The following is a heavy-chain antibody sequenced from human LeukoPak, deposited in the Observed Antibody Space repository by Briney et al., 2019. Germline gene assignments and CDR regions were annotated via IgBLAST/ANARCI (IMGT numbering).Heavy chain of an antibody. V-gene: IGHV3-30*18. D-gene: IGHD3-22*01. CDR1: GFTFSNYG. Sequence: PGGSLRLSCAASGFTFSNYGIHWVRQAPGKGLEWVAVISYDGSNKYCADSVKGRFTISRDTSKNTLYLQMNSLRPEDTAVYYCAKNSDYDSSGLSPWGQGTLVTVSS. CDR2: ISYDGSNK. J-gene: IGHJ5*02. CDR3: AKNSDYDSSGLSP.